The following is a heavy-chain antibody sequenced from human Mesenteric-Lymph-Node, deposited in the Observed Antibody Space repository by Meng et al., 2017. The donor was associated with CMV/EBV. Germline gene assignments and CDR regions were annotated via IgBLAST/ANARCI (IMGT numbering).Heavy chain of an antibody. CDR3: ARGRAKSGYYTGGYY. CDR2: ISSSGSTI. J-gene: IGHJ4*02. CDR1: GFTFSSYE. Sequence: GESLKISCAASGFTFSSYEMNWVRQAPGKGLEWVSYISSSGSTIYYADSVKGRFTISRDNAKNSLYLQMNSLRAEDTAVYYCARGRAKSGYYTGGYYWGQGTLVTVSS. D-gene: IGHD3-3*01. V-gene: IGHV3-48*03.